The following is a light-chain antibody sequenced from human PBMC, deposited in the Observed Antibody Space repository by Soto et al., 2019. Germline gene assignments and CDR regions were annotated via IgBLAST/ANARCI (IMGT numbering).Light chain of an antibody. CDR3: QQYEIFPIT. V-gene: IGKV1-5*01. CDR1: QNINNW. Sequence: GDRVTITCLASQNINNWIAWYQQKPGKAPKFLIYDASTLESGVPSRFSGSGFGTEFSLTISSLQPDDFGSYYCQQYEIFPITFGQGTRLEIK. CDR2: DAS. J-gene: IGKJ5*01.